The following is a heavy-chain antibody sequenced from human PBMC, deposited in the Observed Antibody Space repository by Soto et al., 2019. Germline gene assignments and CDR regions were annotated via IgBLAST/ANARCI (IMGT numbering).Heavy chain of an antibody. CDR2: IIPIFGTA. CDR1: GGTFSSYA. CDR3: ARAGYSSSLVFGYYYGMDV. Sequence: GASVKVSCKASGGTFSSYAISWVRQAPGQGLEWMGGIIPIFGTANYAQKFQGRVTITADESTSTAYMELSSLSSEDTAVYYCARAGYSSSLVFGYYYGMDVWGQGTTVTVSS. D-gene: IGHD6-13*01. V-gene: IGHV1-69*13. J-gene: IGHJ6*02.